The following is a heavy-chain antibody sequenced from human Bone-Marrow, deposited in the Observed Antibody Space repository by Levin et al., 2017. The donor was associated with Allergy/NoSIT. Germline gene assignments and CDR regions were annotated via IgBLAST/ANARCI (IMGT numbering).Heavy chain of an antibody. Sequence: GGSLRLSCAASGFTLNNNFMIWFRQAPGKGLEWVSLIYSGGITHYADSVKGRFTISRDSSKNTLYLQMNSLRAEDTAGYYCARDRTWKGGSCYGAWGQGTLVTVSS. CDR1: GFTLNNNF. CDR2: IYSGGIT. D-gene: IGHD2-15*01. V-gene: IGHV3-53*01. CDR3: ARDRTWKGGSCYGA. J-gene: IGHJ4*02.